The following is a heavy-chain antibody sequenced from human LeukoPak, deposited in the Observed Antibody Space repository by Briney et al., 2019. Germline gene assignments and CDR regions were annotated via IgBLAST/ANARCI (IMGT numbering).Heavy chain of an antibody. D-gene: IGHD3-16*01. Sequence: SETLSLTCTVSGGPISSYYWIWIRQPPGKGLEWIGYIYYSGSTNYNPSLKSRVTISVDTSKNQFSLKLSSVTAADTAVYYCAREGGLREYYFDYWGQGTLVTVSS. CDR3: AREGGLREYYFDY. CDR1: GGPISSYY. V-gene: IGHV4-59*01. CDR2: IYYSGST. J-gene: IGHJ4*02.